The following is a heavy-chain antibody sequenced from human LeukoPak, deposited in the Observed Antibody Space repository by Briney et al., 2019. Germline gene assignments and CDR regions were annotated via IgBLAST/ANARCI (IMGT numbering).Heavy chain of an antibody. CDR2: TYYRSKWSN. V-gene: IGHV6-1*01. Sequence: SQTLSLTCAISGDSVSSNSATWNWIRQSPSRGLEWLGRTYYRSKWSNDYAVSVKSRITINPDTSKNQFSLQLNSVTPDDTAVYYCARRITAAGWWFDPWGQGTLVTVYS. CDR1: GDSVSSNSAT. CDR3: ARRITAAGWWFDP. D-gene: IGHD6-13*01. J-gene: IGHJ5*02.